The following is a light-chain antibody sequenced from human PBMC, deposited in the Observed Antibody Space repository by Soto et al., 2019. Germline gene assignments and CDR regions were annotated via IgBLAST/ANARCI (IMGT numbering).Light chain of an antibody. CDR3: QQRSNWPIT. CDR1: QTISSS. CDR2: DAS. J-gene: IGKJ5*01. Sequence: EIVLTQSPATLSLSPGERATLSCRASQTISSSLAWYQQKPGQAPRLLIYDASNRATGIPGRFSGSGSGTDFTLTISSLEPEDFAVYYCQQRSNWPITFGQGTRLEIK. V-gene: IGKV3-11*01.